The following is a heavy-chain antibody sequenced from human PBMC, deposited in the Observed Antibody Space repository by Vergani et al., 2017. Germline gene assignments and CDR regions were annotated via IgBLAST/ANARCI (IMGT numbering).Heavy chain of an antibody. CDR3: AKDKVVPAEGVFDY. CDR1: GFTFSSYG. D-gene: IGHD2-2*01. V-gene: IGHV3-30*18. CDR2: ISYDGSNK. Sequence: VQLVESGGGLVQPGGSLRLSCAASGFTFSSYGMHWVRQAPGKGLEWVAVISYDGSNKYYADSVKGRFTISRDNSKNTLYLQMNSLRAEDTAVYYCAKDKVVPAEGVFDYWGQGTLVTVSS. J-gene: IGHJ4*02.